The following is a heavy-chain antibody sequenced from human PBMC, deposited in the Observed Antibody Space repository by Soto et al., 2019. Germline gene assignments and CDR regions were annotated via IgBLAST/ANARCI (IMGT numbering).Heavy chain of an antibody. J-gene: IGHJ4*02. Sequence: TAETLSLNCTVSGGSISSGGYYWSWIRQHPGKGLEWIGYIYYSGSTYYNPSLKSRVTISVDRSKNQFSLRLSSVTAADTAVYYRARENYYDSSGNLTNTNFFAYWGQGTLVPVPS. D-gene: IGHD3-22*01. CDR1: GGSISSGGYY. CDR2: IYYSGST. CDR3: ARENYYDSSGNLTNTNFFAY. V-gene: IGHV4-31*03.